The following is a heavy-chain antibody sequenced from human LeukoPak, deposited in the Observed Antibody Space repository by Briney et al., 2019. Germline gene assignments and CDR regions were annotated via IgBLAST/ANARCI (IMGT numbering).Heavy chain of an antibody. J-gene: IGHJ4*02. CDR1: GYIFTSYG. Sequence: GASVKVSCTTSGYIFTSYGISWVRQAPGQGLECVGWISAFNGNTNYAQKFQGRVTMTTDTSTGTAYMELRSLKSDDTAVYFCARGMVHDYWGQGTLITVSS. V-gene: IGHV1-18*01. D-gene: IGHD3-16*01. CDR3: ARGMVHDY. CDR2: ISAFNGNT.